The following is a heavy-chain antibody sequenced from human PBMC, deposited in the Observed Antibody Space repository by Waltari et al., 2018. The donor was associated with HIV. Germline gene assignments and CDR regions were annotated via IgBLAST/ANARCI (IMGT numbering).Heavy chain of an antibody. CDR2: IYYSGST. CDR1: GGSTRSTSYY. CDR3: ARRSYYDSSGYYFDY. Sequence: QLQLQESGPGLVKPSETLSLTCTVSGGSTRSTSYYWGWIRQPPGKGLEWIGSIYYSGSTYYNPSLKSRVTISVDTSKNQFSLKLSSVTAADTAVYYCARRSYYDSSGYYFDYWGQGTLVTVSS. J-gene: IGHJ4*02. D-gene: IGHD3-22*01. V-gene: IGHV4-39*01.